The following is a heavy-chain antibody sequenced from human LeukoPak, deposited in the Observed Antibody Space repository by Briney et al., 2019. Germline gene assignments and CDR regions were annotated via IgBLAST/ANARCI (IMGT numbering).Heavy chain of an antibody. CDR1: GGSISSGGYY. J-gene: IGHJ4*02. D-gene: IGHD6-13*01. CDR2: IYYSGST. CDR3: ARAYRSSWYGGVFEY. V-gene: IGHV4-31*03. Sequence: SETLFLTCTVSGGSISSGGYYWSRIRQHPGKGLEWIGYIYYSGSTYYNPYLKSRVTISVDPSKNQFSLTLSSVTAADTAVYYCARAYRSSWYGGVFEYWGQGTLVTVSS.